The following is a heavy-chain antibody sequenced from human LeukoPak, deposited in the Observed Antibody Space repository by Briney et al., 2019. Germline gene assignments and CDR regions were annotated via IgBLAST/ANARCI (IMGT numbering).Heavy chain of an antibody. CDR2: ISAYNGNT. Sequence: GASVKVSCKASGYTFTSYGISWVRQAPGQGLEWMGWISAYNGNTNYAQKFQGRVTITADKSTSTAYMELSSLRSEDTAVYYCARGLGGTSSGWYRRDYYYYMDVWGKGTTVTVSS. CDR3: ARGLGGTSSGWYRRDYYYYMDV. V-gene: IGHV1-18*01. D-gene: IGHD6-19*01. J-gene: IGHJ6*03. CDR1: GYTFTSYG.